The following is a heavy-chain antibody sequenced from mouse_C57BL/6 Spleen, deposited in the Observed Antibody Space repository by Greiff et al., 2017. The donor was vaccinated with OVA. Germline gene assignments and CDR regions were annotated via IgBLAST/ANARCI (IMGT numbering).Heavy chain of an antibody. V-gene: IGHV1-82*01. D-gene: IGHD1-1*01. CDR1: GYAFSSSW. CDR3: ARRVVVANWYFDV. J-gene: IGHJ1*03. Sequence: VQLQQSGPELVKPGASVKISCKASGYAFSSSWMNWVKQRPGKGLEWIGRIYPGDGDTNYNGKFKGKVTLTADKSSSTAYMQLSSLTSEDSAVYFCARRVVVANWYFDVWGTGTTVTVSS. CDR2: IYPGDGDT.